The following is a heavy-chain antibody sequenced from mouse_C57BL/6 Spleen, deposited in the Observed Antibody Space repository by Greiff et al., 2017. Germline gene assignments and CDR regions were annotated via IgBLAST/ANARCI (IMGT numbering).Heavy chain of an antibody. J-gene: IGHJ2*01. Sequence: EVHLVESGGGLVKPGGSLKLSCAASGFTFISYTMSWVRQTPEKRLEWVATISGGGGNTYYPDSVKGRFTISRDNAKNTLYLQMSSLRSEDTALYYCAIITTGHYFDYWGQGTTLTVSS. CDR2: ISGGGGNT. CDR1: GFTFISYT. CDR3: AIITTGHYFDY. D-gene: IGHD1-1*01. V-gene: IGHV5-9*01.